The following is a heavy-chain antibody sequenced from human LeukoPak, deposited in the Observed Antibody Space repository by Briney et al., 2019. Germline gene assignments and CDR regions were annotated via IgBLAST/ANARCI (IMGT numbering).Heavy chain of an antibody. J-gene: IGHJ3*02. CDR3: ATGGRYCSGGSCYSGFGAFDI. CDR1: GYTLTELS. Sequence: ASVKVSCKVSGYTLTELSMHWVRQAPGKGLEWMGGFDPEDGETIYAQKFQGRVTMTEDTSTDTAYMELSSLRSEDTAVYYCATGGRYCSGGSCYSGFGAFDIWGQGTMVTVSS. CDR2: FDPEDGET. V-gene: IGHV1-24*01. D-gene: IGHD2-15*01.